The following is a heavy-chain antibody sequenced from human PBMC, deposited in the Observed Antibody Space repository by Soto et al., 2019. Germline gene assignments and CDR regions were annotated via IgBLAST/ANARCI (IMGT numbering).Heavy chain of an antibody. Sequence: SETLSLTCSVSGGSISSYYWSWIRQPPGKGLEWIGYIFYSGNTNYNPSLKSRVTISVDTSKNQFSLQLSSVTAADTAVYYCARMNDYVWGNYRVFDYWGQGTLVTVSS. D-gene: IGHD3-16*02. J-gene: IGHJ4*02. CDR2: IFYSGNT. V-gene: IGHV4-59*01. CDR3: ARMNDYVWGNYRVFDY. CDR1: GGSISSYY.